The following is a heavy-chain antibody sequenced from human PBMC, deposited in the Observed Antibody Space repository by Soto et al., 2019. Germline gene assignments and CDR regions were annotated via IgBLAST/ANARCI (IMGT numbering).Heavy chain of an antibody. V-gene: IGHV4-59*11. CDR2: VYYTGST. CDR1: CGSISGPY. Sequence: SETLSLTCSVSCGSISGPYWSWIRQSPGKGLEWLGYVYYTGSTNYSPSLRSRVSISVDTSKNEFSLRLSSVTAADTAVYFCARSVAVPGAHIDYWGQGTQVTVS. D-gene: IGHD6-19*01. J-gene: IGHJ4*02. CDR3: ARSVAVPGAHIDY.